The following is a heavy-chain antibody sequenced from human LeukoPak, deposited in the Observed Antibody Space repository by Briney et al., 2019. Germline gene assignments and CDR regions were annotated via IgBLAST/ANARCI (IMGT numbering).Heavy chain of an antibody. CDR3: AKPGLIAVADYFDY. J-gene: IGHJ4*02. CDR1: GFTFSSYG. V-gene: IGHV3-30*18. D-gene: IGHD6-19*01. CDR2: ISYDGSNK. Sequence: PGGSLRLSCAASGFTFSSYGMHWVRQAPGKGLEGVAVISYDGSNKYYADSVKGRFTISRDNSKNTLYLQMNSLRAEDTAVYYCAKPGLIAVADYFDYWGQGTLVTVSS.